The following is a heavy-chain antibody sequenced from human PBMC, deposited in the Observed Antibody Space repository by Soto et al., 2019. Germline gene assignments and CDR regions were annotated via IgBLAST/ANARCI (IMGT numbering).Heavy chain of an antibody. CDR3: ARSLLNVILPLGY. D-gene: IGHD3-3*02. J-gene: IGHJ4*02. CDR2: INTLSGDT. CDR1: GYTFSGYY. Sequence: GASVKVSCKASGYTFSGYYMHWVWQAPGQGLEWMGWINTLSGDTSFPQKFQGRLAMTRDTSIDTAFMEVSRLTSDDTAIYYCARSLLNVILPLGYWGQGTLVTVSS. V-gene: IGHV1-2*02.